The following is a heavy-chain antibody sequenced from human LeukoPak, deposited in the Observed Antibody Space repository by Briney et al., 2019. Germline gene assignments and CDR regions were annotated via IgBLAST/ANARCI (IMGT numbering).Heavy chain of an antibody. CDR2: ISAYNGNT. V-gene: IGHV1-18*01. CDR1: GYTFTSYG. D-gene: IGHD4-17*01. Sequence: GASVTVSCKASGYTFTSYGISWVRPAPGQGLEWMGWISAYNGNTNYAQTLQGRVTMTTDTSTSTAYMELRSLRSDDTAVYYCARDQHGDYDDYWGQGTLVTVSS. CDR3: ARDQHGDYDDY. J-gene: IGHJ4*02.